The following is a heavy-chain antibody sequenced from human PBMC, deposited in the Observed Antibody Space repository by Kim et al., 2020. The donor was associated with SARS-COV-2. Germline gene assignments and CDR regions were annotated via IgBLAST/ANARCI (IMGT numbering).Heavy chain of an antibody. J-gene: IGHJ4*02. CDR3: ATARGYYDSSGYFAY. V-gene: IGHV1-24*01. Sequence: QKVQGRVTMTEDTSTDTSYMELSSLRSEDTAVYYCATARGYYDSSGYFAYWGQGTLVTVSS. D-gene: IGHD3-22*01.